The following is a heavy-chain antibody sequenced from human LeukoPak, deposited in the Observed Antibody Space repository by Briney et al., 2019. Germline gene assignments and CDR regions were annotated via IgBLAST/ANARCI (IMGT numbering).Heavy chain of an antibody. CDR1: GGSISSSSYY. Sequence: SETLSLTCTVSGGSISSSSYYWGWIRQPPGRGLEWIGSIYYSGSTYYNPSLKSRVTISVDTSKNQFSLKLSSVTAADTAVYYCARPHGSSGSQYPWGQGTLVTVSS. V-gene: IGHV4-39*01. D-gene: IGHD3-10*01. CDR2: IYYSGST. J-gene: IGHJ5*02. CDR3: ARPHGSSGSQYP.